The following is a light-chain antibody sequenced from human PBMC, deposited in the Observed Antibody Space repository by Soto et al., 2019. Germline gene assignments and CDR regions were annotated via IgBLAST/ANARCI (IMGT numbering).Light chain of an antibody. CDR1: QSISSY. J-gene: IGKJ3*01. V-gene: IGKV1-39*01. Sequence: DIQMTQSPSSLSASVGDRVTITCRASQSISSYLNWYQQKPGKAPKLLIYAASSLQSGVPSRFSGSGSGTDFTLTNSSLQPEDFATYYCQQSYSTPFTFGPGTKVAIK. CDR3: QQSYSTPFT. CDR2: AAS.